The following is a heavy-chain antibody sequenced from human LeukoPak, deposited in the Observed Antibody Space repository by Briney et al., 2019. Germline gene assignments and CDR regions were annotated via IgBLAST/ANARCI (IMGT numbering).Heavy chain of an antibody. CDR3: AREAGSSSSLDF. CDR2: ISSSSGYI. V-gene: IGHV3-21*01. J-gene: IGHJ4*02. D-gene: IGHD6-6*01. Sequence: GGSLRLSCAASGFTFSSYTMNWVRQAPVKGLEWVPSISSSSGYIYYADSLKGRFTISRDNAENSPYLQVNSLRAEDTAVYYCAREAGSSSSLDFWGQGTLVTVSS. CDR1: GFTFSSYT.